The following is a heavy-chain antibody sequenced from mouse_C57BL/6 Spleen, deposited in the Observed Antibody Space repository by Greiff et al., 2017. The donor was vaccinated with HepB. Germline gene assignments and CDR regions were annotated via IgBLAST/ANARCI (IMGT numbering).Heavy chain of an antibody. CDR2: IYPGSGNT. J-gene: IGHJ2*01. CDR1: GYTFTDYY. CDR3: ARGGITTEEDY. Sequence: QVQLKQSGAELVRPGASVKLSCKASGYTFTDYYINWVKQRPGQGLEWIARIYPGSGNTYYNEKFKGKATLTAEKSSSTAYMQLSSLTSEDSAVYFCARGGITTEEDYWGQGTTLTVSS. V-gene: IGHV1-76*01. D-gene: IGHD1-1*01.